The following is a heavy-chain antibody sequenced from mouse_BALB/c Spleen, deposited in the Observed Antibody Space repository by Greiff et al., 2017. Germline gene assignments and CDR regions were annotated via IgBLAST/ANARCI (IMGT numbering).Heavy chain of an antibody. D-gene: IGHD4-1*01. CDR2: IDPANGNT. Sequence: EVKVVESGAELVKPGASVKLSCTASGFNIKDTYMHWVKQRPEQGLEWIGRIDPANGNTKYDPKFQGKATITADTSSNTAYLQLSSLTSEDTAVYYCARNWDYYFDYWGQGTTLTVSS. J-gene: IGHJ2*01. CDR1: GFNIKDTY. V-gene: IGHV14-3*02. CDR3: ARNWDYYFDY.